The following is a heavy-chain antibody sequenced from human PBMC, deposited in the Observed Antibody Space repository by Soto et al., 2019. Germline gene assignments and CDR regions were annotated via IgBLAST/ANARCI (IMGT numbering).Heavy chain of an antibody. V-gene: IGHV4-59*01. CDR1: GGSISSYY. CDR3: ARAPRNGYYYGMDV. D-gene: IGHD4-4*01. Sequence: SETLSLTCTVSGGSISSYYWSWIRQPPGKGLEWIGYIYYSGRTNYSPSLKSRVTISVDTSKNQFSLKLSSVTAADTAVYYCARAPRNGYYYGMDVWGQGTTVTVSS. J-gene: IGHJ6*02. CDR2: IYYSGRT.